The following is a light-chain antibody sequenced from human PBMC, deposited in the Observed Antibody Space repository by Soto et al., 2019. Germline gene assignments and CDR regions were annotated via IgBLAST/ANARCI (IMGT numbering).Light chain of an antibody. Sequence: SALTRPASVSRSPGQSITISCTGTSSDVGSYNLVSWYQQHPGKAPKLMIYEVSKRPSGVSNRFSGSKSGNTASLTISGLQAEDEADYYCCSYAGSSTPYVFGTGTKVTV. V-gene: IGLV2-23*02. CDR2: EVS. CDR1: SSDVGSYNL. CDR3: CSYAGSSTPYV. J-gene: IGLJ1*01.